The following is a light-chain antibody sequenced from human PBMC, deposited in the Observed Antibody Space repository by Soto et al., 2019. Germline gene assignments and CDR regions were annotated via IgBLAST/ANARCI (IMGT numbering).Light chain of an antibody. CDR2: EVS. V-gene: IGLV2-23*02. CDR3: CSYAGSSIHVV. CDR1: SSDVGSYNL. J-gene: IGLJ2*01. Sequence: QSALTQPASVSGSPGQSITISCTGTSSDVGSYNLVSWYQQHPGKAPKLMIYEVSKRPSGVSNRFSGSKSGNTASLTISGLQAEDEADYYGCSYAGSSIHVVFGGVTKLTVL.